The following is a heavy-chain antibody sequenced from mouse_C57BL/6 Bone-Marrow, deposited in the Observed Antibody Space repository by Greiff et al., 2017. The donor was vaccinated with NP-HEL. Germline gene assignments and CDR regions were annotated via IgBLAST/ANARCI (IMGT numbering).Heavy chain of an antibody. CDR2: FNHYNDDT. D-gene: IGHD2-5*01. CDR1: GYTFTTYP. CDR3: ARGGYYSIHWYFDV. V-gene: IGHV1-47*01. J-gene: IGHJ1*03. Sequence: QVQLQQSGAELVKPGASVKMSCKASGYTFTTYPIEWMKQNQGKSLEWIGNFNHYNDDTEYNEKFKGKATLTGEKSSSTVYLELSRLTSDDSAVYYCARGGYYSIHWYFDVWGTGTTVTVSS.